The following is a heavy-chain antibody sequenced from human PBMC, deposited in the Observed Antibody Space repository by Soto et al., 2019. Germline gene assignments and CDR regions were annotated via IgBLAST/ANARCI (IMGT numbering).Heavy chain of an antibody. J-gene: IGHJ5*02. CDR1: EYSFTGHY. CDR3: ARDYGKRGYDYFDP. V-gene: IGHV1-2*02. Sequence: QVQLMQSGPEVKKPGASVTVSCKASEYSFTGHYLHWVRQAPGQGLEWMGWIDPKSGDTNYAQKFQDRVTMTRDTSISTDYMDLSRLRSDDTAVYYCARDYGKRGYDYFDPWGQGTLVTVSS. CDR2: IDPKSGDT. D-gene: IGHD3-22*01.